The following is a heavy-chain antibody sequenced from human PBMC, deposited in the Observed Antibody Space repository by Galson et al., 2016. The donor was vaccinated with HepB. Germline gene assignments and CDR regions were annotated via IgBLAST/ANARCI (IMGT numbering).Heavy chain of an antibody. D-gene: IGHD5-18*01. CDR3: VRFVGYSYGSTIDY. CDR1: GFTFSDYY. J-gene: IGHJ4*02. Sequence: SLRLSCAASGFTFSDYYMSWIRQAPGKGLEWVSYITSSGTTIYYADSVRGRFTISRDNAKNSLYLQMNSVRAEDTAVYYCVRFVGYSYGSTIDYWGQGTLVTVSS. V-gene: IGHV3-11*01. CDR2: ITSSGTTI.